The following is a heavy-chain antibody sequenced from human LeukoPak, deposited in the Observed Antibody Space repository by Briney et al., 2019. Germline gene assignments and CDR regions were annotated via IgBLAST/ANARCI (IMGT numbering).Heavy chain of an antibody. CDR2: INPSGGST. Sequence: ASVKVSCKASGYTFTSYYMHWVRQAPGQGLEWMGIINPSGGSTSYAQKFQGRVTMTRDTSTSTVYMELSSLRSEDTAVYYCARSPHYCSSTSCYLVYWGQGTLVIVSS. CDR3: ARSPHYCSSTSCYLVY. J-gene: IGHJ4*02. D-gene: IGHD2-2*01. V-gene: IGHV1-46*01. CDR1: GYTFTSYY.